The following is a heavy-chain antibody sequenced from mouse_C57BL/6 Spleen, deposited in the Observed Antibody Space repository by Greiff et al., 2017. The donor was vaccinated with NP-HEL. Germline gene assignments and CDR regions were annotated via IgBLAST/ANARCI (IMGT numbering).Heavy chain of an antibody. CDR1: GFTFSSYA. J-gene: IGHJ4*01. CDR2: ISSGGDYI. V-gene: IGHV5-9-1*02. D-gene: IGHD3-1*01. CDR3: TRGLFGDAMDY. Sequence: VQLKESGEGLVKPGGSLKLSCAASGFTFSSYAMSWVRQTPEKRLEWVAYISSGGDYIYYADTVKGRFTISRDNARNTLYLQMSSLKSEDTAMYYCTRGLFGDAMDYWGQGTSVTVSS.